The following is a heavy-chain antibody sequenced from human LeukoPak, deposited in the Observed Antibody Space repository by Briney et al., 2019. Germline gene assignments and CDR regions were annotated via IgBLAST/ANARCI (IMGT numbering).Heavy chain of an antibody. V-gene: IGHV4-61*01. D-gene: IGHD3-22*01. Sequence: KPSETLSLTCIVSGGSVSSGSYYWSWIRQPPGKGLEWIGYIYNSVRTNYNPSLKSRVTISVDTSKNQLSLKLSSVTAADTAVYYCARQYYYDSSGYYFDYWGQGTLVTVSS. CDR1: GGSVSSGSYY. J-gene: IGHJ4*02. CDR3: ARQYYYDSSGYYFDY. CDR2: IYNSVRT.